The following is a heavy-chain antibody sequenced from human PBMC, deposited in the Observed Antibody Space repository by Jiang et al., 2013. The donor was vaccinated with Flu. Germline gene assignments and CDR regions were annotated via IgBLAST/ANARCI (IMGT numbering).Heavy chain of an antibody. Sequence: GGGVVRPGESLRLSCAASGFDFGDSGMTWVRQAPGKGLEWVAGITWNGGNSGYADSVKGRFTISRDNAENSVYLQMHSLRAEDTALYYCARGGSDYEGVSYWGQGTLVIVSS. V-gene: IGHV3-20*04. D-gene: IGHD4-17*01. CDR1: GFDFGDSG. CDR2: ITWNGGNS. CDR3: ARGGSDYEGVSY. J-gene: IGHJ4*02.